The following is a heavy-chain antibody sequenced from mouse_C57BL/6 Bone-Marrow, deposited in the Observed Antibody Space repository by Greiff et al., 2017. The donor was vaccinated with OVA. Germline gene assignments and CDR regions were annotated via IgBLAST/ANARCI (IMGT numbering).Heavy chain of an antibody. J-gene: IGHJ1*03. Sequence: QLPQSGAELVKPGASVKMSCKASGYTFTTYPIEWMKQNHGKSLEWIGNFHPYNDDTKYNEKFKGKATLTVDKSSSTVYLELSRLTSDDSAVYYCARRYGKENWYFDVWGTGTTVTVSS. CDR2: FHPYNDDT. CDR1: GYTFTTYP. V-gene: IGHV1-47*01. CDR3: ARRYGKENWYFDV. D-gene: IGHD1-1*01.